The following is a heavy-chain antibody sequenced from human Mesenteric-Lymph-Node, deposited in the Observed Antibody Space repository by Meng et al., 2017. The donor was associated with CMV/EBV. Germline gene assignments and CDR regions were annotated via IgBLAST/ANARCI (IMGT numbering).Heavy chain of an antibody. V-gene: IGHV3-11*01. CDR1: GFTFSDYC. J-gene: IGHJ4*02. Sequence: GGSLRLSCAASGFTFSDYCMSWIRQAPGKGLEWISYISSPGSTKYYADSVKGRFTISRDNAKNSLYLQMNSLRAEDTAVYYCARGEEVIRGDFDYWGQGTLVTVSS. CDR3: ARGEEVIRGDFDY. CDR2: ISSPGSTK. D-gene: IGHD2-15*01.